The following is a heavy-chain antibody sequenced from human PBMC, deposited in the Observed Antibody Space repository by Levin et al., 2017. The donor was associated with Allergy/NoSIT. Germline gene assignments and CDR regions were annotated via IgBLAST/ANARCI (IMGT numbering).Heavy chain of an antibody. D-gene: IGHD5-18*01. V-gene: IGHV1-69*13. CDR1: GGTFSSYA. Sequence: ASVKVSCKASGGTFSSYAISWVRQAPGQGLEWMGGIIPIFGTANYAQKFQGRVTITADESTSTAYMELSSLRSEDTAVYYCAREIQLWLRGSWFDPWGQGTLVTVSS. CDR2: IIPIFGTA. CDR3: AREIQLWLRGSWFDP. J-gene: IGHJ5*02.